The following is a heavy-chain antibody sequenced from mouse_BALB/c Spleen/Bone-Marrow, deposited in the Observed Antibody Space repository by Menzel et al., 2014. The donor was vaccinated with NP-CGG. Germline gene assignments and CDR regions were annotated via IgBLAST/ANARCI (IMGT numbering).Heavy chain of an antibody. CDR2: IHYSGGT. Sequence: EVQRVESGPALVKPSQSLSLPCTVTGYSITSGYSWHWIRQFPGNTLEWMGYIHYSGGTNYNPSLKSRISITRDTSKNQFFLQLNSVTTEDTATYYCARWNGYYAMDYWGQGTSVTVSS. V-gene: IGHV3-1*02. CDR3: ARWNGYYAMDY. J-gene: IGHJ4*01. D-gene: IGHD1-2*01. CDR1: GYSITSGYS.